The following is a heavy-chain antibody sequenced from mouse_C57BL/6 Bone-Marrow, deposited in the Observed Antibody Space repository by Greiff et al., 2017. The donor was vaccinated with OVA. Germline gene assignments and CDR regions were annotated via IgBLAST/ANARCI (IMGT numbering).Heavy chain of an antibody. CDR1: GYTFTDYY. V-gene: IGHV1-26*01. CDR2: INPNNGGT. J-gene: IGHJ4*01. Sequence: VQLQQSGPELVKPGASVKISCKASGYTFTDYYMNWVKQSHGKSLEWIGDINPNNGGTSYNQKFKGKATLTVDKSSSTAYMELRSLTSEDSAVYYCARKDLPPYYYAMDYWGQGTSVTVSS. CDR3: ARKDLPPYYYAMDY.